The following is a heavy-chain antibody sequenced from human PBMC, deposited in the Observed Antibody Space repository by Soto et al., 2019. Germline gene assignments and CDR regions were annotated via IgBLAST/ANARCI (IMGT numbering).Heavy chain of an antibody. CDR3: AKGSLAVAGTDLDYYYGLGV. J-gene: IGHJ6*02. CDR1: GFTFDDYG. V-gene: IGHV3-9*01. Sequence: EVQLVESGGGLVQPGRSLRLSCAASGFTFDDYGMHWVRQAPGKGLEWVSGITWNSDTLAYADSVKGRFTISRDNARNSLFLQMNSLRPEDTAFYYCAKGSLAVAGTDLDYYYGLGVWGQGTTVTVSS. D-gene: IGHD6-19*01. CDR2: ITWNSDTL.